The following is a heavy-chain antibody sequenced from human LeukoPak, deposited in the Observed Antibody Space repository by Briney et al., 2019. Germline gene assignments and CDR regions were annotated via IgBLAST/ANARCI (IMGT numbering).Heavy chain of an antibody. CDR2: IWYDGSNK. Sequence: PGGSLRLSCAASGFTFSSYGMHWVRQAPGKGLEWVAVIWYDGSNKYYADSVKGRFTISRDNSKNTLYLQMNSLRAEDTAVYYCARGLSSSGFSGNLYYYYGMDVWGQGTTVTVSS. D-gene: IGHD3-22*01. V-gene: IGHV3-33*08. CDR3: ARGLSSSGFSGNLYYYYGMDV. CDR1: GFTFSSYG. J-gene: IGHJ6*02.